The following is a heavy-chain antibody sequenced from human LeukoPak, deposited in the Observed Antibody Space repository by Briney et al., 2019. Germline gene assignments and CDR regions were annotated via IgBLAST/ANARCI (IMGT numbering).Heavy chain of an antibody. J-gene: IGHJ4*02. CDR2: IYYSGST. CDR3: ASPVSGLHYFDY. D-gene: IGHD3-10*01. Sequence: SQTLSLTCTVSGGSISSGGYYWSWIRQHPGKGLEWIGYIYYSGSTYYNPSLKSRVTISVDTSKNQFSLKLSSVTAADTAVYYCASPVSGLHYFDYWGQGTLVTVSS. CDR1: GGSISSGGYY. V-gene: IGHV4-31*03.